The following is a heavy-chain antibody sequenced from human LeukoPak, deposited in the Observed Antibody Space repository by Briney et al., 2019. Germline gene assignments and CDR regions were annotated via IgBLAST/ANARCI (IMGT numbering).Heavy chain of an antibody. V-gene: IGHV3-30-3*01. CDR3: ARGSDYGDYYYYYGMDV. Sequence: PGRSLRLSCAASAFTFSSYALHWVRQAPGKWLEWVAVISYVGTHTYYADSVKGRFTTSRDNSKNTLYLQMNSLRPEDTAVYYCARGSDYGDYYYYYGMDVWGQGTTVTVSS. CDR1: AFTFSSYA. CDR2: ISYVGTHT. D-gene: IGHD4-17*01. J-gene: IGHJ6*02.